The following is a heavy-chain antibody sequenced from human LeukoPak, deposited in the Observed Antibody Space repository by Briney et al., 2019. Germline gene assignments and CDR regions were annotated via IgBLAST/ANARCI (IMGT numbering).Heavy chain of an antibody. J-gene: IGHJ4*02. CDR1: GYTFTSYW. Sequence: GESLKISCKGSGYTFTSYWIAWVRQMPGKGLEWVASIYPGDSDTRYSPSFQGRVTISADKSTTTAYLQWNSLKASDTAMYYCARLLKQHLELAFDYWGQGTLVTVSS. D-gene: IGHD6-13*01. V-gene: IGHV5-51*01. CDR3: ARLLKQHLELAFDY. CDR2: IYPGDSDT.